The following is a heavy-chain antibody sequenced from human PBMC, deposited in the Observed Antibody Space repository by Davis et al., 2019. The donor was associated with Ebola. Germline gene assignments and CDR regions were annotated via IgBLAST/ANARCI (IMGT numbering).Heavy chain of an antibody. CDR2: IYYSWST. CDR1: GGSISTYY. V-gene: IGHV4-59*01. CDR3: ARDYYYYGMDV. J-gene: IGHJ6*02. Sequence: SETLSLTCTVSGGSISTYYWTWIRQPPGKGLEWIGYIYYSWSTNYNPSLKSRVTISVDTSKNQFSLKLSSVTAADTAVYYCARDYYYYGMDVWGQGTTVTVSS.